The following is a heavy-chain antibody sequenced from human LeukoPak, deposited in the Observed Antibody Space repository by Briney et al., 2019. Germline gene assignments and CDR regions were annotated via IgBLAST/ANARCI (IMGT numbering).Heavy chain of an antibody. D-gene: IGHD3-10*01. Sequence: GGSLRLSCAASGFTFSSYWMHWVRQAPGKGLVWVSHINSDGSSTSYADSVKGRFTISRDNAKNTLYLQMNSLRAEDTAVYYCARDEFQLGIDYWGQGILVTVSS. J-gene: IGHJ4*02. CDR1: GFTFSSYW. CDR2: INSDGSST. CDR3: ARDEFQLGIDY. V-gene: IGHV3-74*01.